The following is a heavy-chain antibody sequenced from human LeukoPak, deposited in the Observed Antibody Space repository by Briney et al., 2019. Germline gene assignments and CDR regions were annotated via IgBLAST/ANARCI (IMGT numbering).Heavy chain of an antibody. Sequence: GASVKVSCKASGYTFTSYYMHWVRQAPGQGLEGRGIINPSGGSTSYAQKFQGRLTMTRDTSTSTVYMELSSLRSEDTAVYYCARLDYYDISVHNRDFDYWGRGTLVTVSS. D-gene: IGHD3-22*01. J-gene: IGHJ4*02. CDR3: ARLDYYDISVHNRDFDY. CDR1: GYTFTSYY. CDR2: INPSGGST. V-gene: IGHV1-46*01.